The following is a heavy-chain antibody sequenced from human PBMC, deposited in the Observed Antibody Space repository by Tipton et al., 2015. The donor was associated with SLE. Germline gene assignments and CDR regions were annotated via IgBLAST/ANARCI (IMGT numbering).Heavy chain of an antibody. CDR3: ARGLVGANPLGY. CDR1: GYTFTGYY. Sequence: QSGAEVKKPGASVKVSCKASGYTFTGYYMHWVRQAPGQGLEWMGIINPSGGSTSDAQKFQGRVTMTRDTSTSTVYMELSSLGSEDTAVYYCARGLVGANPLGYWGQGTLVTVSS. D-gene: IGHD1-26*01. V-gene: IGHV1-46*01. CDR2: INPSGGST. J-gene: IGHJ4*02.